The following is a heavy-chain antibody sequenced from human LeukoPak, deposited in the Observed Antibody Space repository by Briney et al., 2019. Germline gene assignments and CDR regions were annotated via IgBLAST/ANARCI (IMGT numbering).Heavy chain of an antibody. D-gene: IGHD1-14*01. CDR1: GGSISSYY. V-gene: IGHV4-59*01. CDR2: IYYSGST. CDR3: ARDLEPPHGGGYYMDV. J-gene: IGHJ6*03. Sequence: KPSETLSLTCTVSGGSISSYYWSWIRQPPGKGLEWIGYIYYSGSTNYNPSLKSRVTISVDTSKNQFSLKLSSVTAADTAVYYCARDLEPPHGGGYYMDVWGKGTTVTVSS.